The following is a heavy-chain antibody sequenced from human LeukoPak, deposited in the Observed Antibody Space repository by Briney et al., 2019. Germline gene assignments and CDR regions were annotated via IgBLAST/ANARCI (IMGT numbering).Heavy chain of an antibody. Sequence: GASVKVSCEASGYTFTGYYMHWVRQAPGQGLEWMGWINPNSGGTNYAQKFQGRVTMTRDTSISTAYMELSRLRSDDTAVYYCARVGDILTGYYCDYWGQGTLVTVSS. CDR2: INPNSGGT. D-gene: IGHD3-9*01. J-gene: IGHJ4*02. CDR1: GYTFTGYY. V-gene: IGHV1-2*02. CDR3: ARVGDILTGYYCDY.